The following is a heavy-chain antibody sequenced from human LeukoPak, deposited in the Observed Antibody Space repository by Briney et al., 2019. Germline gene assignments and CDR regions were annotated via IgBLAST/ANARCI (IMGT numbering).Heavy chain of an antibody. CDR1: GFIFSDYY. CDR3: ARDSAPTVRFAFDI. V-gene: IGHV3-11*01. J-gene: IGHJ3*02. Sequence: PGGSLRLSCAASGFIFSDYYMTWIRQAPGKGLEWIAYISNSGNTIYYTDSVRGRFTISRENAKNSLYLQMNSLRAEDTAVYYCARDSAPTVRFAFDIWGQGTMVTVSS. D-gene: IGHD3-10*01. CDR2: ISNSGNTI.